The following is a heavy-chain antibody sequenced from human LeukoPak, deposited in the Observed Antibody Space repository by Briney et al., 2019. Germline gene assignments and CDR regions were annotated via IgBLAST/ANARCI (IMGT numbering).Heavy chain of an antibody. CDR2: IYPGDSDT. V-gene: IGHV5-51*01. CDR3: ARLPYDYVWGSYRYALDY. D-gene: IGHD3-16*02. Sequence: GESLQISCKGSGYSFTSYWIGWVRQMPGKGLEWMGIIYPGDSDTRYSPSFQGQVTISADKSISPAYLQWSSLKASDTAMYYRARLPYDYVWGSYRYALDYWGQGTLVTVSS. CDR1: GYSFTSYW. J-gene: IGHJ4*02.